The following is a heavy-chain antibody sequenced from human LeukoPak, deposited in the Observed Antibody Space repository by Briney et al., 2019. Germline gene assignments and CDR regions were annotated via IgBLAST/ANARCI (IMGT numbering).Heavy chain of an antibody. J-gene: IGHJ4*02. CDR2: IDWDDDK. CDR3: ARMGGDLGYYFDY. Sequence: GPTLVNSPQTLTLTCTFSGFSLSTSGMCVSWIRQPPGRALEWLARIDWDDDKYYSTSLQTRLTISKDTSRNQVVLTMTDMDPVDTATYYCARMGGDLGYYFDYWGQGTLVTVSS. CDR1: GFSLSTSGMC. D-gene: IGHD3-16*01. V-gene: IGHV2-70*11.